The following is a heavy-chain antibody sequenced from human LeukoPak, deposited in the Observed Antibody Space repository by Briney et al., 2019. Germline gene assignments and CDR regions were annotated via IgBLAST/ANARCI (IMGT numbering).Heavy chain of an antibody. D-gene: IGHD2-15*01. CDR2: MRYDGSNK. CDR3: AKDGGGYYPSYYYMDV. CDR1: GSTFSSYG. Sequence: GGSLRLSCAASGSTFSSYGMHWVRQAPGKGLEWVAFMRYDGSNKYYADSVKGRFTISRDNSKNTLYLQMNSLRAEDTAVYYCAKDGGGYYPSYYYMDVWGKGTTVTISS. V-gene: IGHV3-30*02. J-gene: IGHJ6*03.